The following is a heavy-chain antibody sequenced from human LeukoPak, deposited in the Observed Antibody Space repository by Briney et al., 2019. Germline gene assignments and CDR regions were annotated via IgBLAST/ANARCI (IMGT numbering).Heavy chain of an antibody. CDR3: ARIYPITMIVGDAFDI. CDR2: INHSGST. V-gene: IGHV4-34*01. J-gene: IGHJ3*02. Sequence: SETLSLTCAVYGGSFSGYYWGWIRQPPGKGLEWIGEINHSGSTNYNPSLKSRVTISVDTSKNQFSLKLSSVTAADTAVYYCARIYPITMIVGDAFDIWGQGTMVTVSS. CDR1: GGSFSGYY. D-gene: IGHD3-22*01.